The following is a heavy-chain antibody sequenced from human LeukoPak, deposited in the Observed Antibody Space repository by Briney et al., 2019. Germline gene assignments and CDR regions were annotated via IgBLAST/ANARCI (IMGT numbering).Heavy chain of an antibody. J-gene: IGHJ3*02. D-gene: IGHD4-17*01. V-gene: IGHV3-9*01. CDR1: GFTFDDYA. CDR2: ISWNSGSI. Sequence: GGSLRLSCAASGFTFDDYAMHWVRQAPGKGLEWVSGISWNSGSIGYADSVKGRFTISRDNAKNSLYLQMNSLRAEDTALYYCAKDSYGDYAHGNAFDIWGQRTMVTVSS. CDR3: AKDSYGDYAHGNAFDI.